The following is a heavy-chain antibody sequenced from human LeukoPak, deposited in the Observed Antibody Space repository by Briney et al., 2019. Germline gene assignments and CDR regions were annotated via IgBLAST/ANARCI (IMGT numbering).Heavy chain of an antibody. CDR2: ISSSSSYI. Sequence: PGGSLRLSCAASGFTFSSYNMNWVRQAPGKGLEWVSSISSSSSYIYYPDSVKGRFTISRDNAKNSLYLQMNSLRAEDTAVYYCARTGTDRLYYAYWGQGTLVTVSS. D-gene: IGHD3-22*01. J-gene: IGHJ4*02. V-gene: IGHV3-21*01. CDR3: ARTGTDRLYYAY. CDR1: GFTFSSYN.